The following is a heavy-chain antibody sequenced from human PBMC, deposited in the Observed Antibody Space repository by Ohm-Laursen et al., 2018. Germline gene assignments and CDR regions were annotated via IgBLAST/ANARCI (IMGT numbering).Heavy chain of an antibody. CDR1: GGSISGYY. J-gene: IGHJ4*02. CDR3: ARDRPSTSCYDY. V-gene: IGHV4-59*01. Sequence: VTLSLTCSVSGGSISGYYWSWIRQPPGKGLEWIGYTYYSGSTSYNPSLKSRVTISVDTSKNQFPLKLSSVTAADTAVYYCARDRPSTSCYDYWGQGTLVTVSS. D-gene: IGHD2-2*01. CDR2: TYYSGST.